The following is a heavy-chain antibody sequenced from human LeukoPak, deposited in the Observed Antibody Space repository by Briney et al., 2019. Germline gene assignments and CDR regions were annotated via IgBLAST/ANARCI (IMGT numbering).Heavy chain of an antibody. Sequence: SVKVSCKASGGTCSSYAISWVRQAPGQGLEWMGRIIPILGIANYAQKFQGRVTITADKSTSTAYMELSSLRSEDTAVYYCASSHGAGSYGNYYYYGMDVWGKGTTVTVSS. J-gene: IGHJ6*04. V-gene: IGHV1-69*04. D-gene: IGHD3-10*01. CDR3: ASSHGAGSYGNYYYYGMDV. CDR1: GGTCSSYA. CDR2: IIPILGIA.